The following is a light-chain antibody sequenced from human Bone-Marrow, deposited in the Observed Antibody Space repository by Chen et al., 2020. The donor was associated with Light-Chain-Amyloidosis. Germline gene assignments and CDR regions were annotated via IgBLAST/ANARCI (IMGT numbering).Light chain of an antibody. CDR2: GSS. CDR1: QTISSNY. Sequence: ELALTQSPGTLSLSPGEGANLSCRASQTISSNYLTWYQQTFGQAPRLLIYGSSSRATGIPDRFTGSGSGTDFTLTINRLEPEDFAMYYCQQYGTSPLTCGGGTNVEIK. CDR3: QQYGTSPLT. V-gene: IGKV3-20*01. J-gene: IGKJ4*01.